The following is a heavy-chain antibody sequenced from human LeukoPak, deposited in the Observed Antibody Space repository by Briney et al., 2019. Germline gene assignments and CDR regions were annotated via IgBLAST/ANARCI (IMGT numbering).Heavy chain of an antibody. CDR3: ARNRTSSYFDY. CDR2: IYHSGST. Sequence: SETLSLTCAVSGYSFSSGYYWGWIRQPPGKGLEWIGSIYHSGSTHYNPSLKSRVTMSVDTSKNQFSLKLSSVTAADPAVYYCARNRTSSYFDYWGQGTLVTASS. V-gene: IGHV4-38-2*01. J-gene: IGHJ4*02. CDR1: GYSFSSGYY. D-gene: IGHD2-2*01.